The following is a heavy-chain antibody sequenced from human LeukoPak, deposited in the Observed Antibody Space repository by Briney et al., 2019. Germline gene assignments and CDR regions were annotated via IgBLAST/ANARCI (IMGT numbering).Heavy chain of an antibody. J-gene: IGHJ2*01. D-gene: IGHD6-13*01. CDR3: ARGDSSPWYFEL. V-gene: IGHV4-59*01. CDR2: IYYRGST. CDR1: GGSISSYY. Sequence: PSETLSLTCTVSGGSISSYYWSWIRQPPGKGLEWIGYIYYRGSTNYNPSLKSRVTISVDTSKNQFSLKLSSVTAADTAVYYCARGDSSPWYFELWGRGTLVTVSS.